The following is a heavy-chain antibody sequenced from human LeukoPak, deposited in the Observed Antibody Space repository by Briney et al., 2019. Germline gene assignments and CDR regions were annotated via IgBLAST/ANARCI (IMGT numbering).Heavy chain of an antibody. Sequence: SETLSLTCAVYGGSFSGYYWSWLRQPPRKGLEGSGEINHSGSTNYNPSLKSRVTISVDMSRNQFSLELTSVTAADTALYYCARGTRGYGSGSYYYYGMDVWGQGTTVTVSS. CDR3: ARGTRGYGSGSYYYYGMDV. CDR2: INHSGST. CDR1: GGSFSGYY. D-gene: IGHD3-10*01. J-gene: IGHJ6*02. V-gene: IGHV4-34*01.